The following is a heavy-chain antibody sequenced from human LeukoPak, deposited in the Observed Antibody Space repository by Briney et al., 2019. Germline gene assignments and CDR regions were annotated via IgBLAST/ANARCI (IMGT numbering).Heavy chain of an antibody. V-gene: IGHV6-1*01. CDR2: TYYRSKLYN. D-gene: IGHD3-22*01. Sequence: SQTLSLTCAVSGDSVSSNSAAWNWIRQSPSRGLEWLGRTYYRSKLYNDYAVSVKNRITINPDTSKNQFSLQLNSVPPEDTAVYYCARMTYYYDSSDVDYWGQGTLVTVSS. J-gene: IGHJ4*02. CDR3: ARMTYYYDSSDVDY. CDR1: GDSVSSNSAA.